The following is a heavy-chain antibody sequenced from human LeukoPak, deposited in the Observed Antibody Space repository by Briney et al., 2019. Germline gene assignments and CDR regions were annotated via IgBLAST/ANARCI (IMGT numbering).Heavy chain of an antibody. CDR3: ARRWDYSDYRYTFDF. D-gene: IGHD4-11*01. V-gene: IGHV3-33*01. Sequence: GRSLRLSCAASGFTFSSYGMHWVRQAPGKGLEWVAVIWYDGSNKYYADSVKGRFTISRDNSKNTLYLQMNSLRAEDTAVYYCARRWDYSDYRYTFDFWGQGTMVTVSS. CDR1: GFTFSSYG. J-gene: IGHJ3*01. CDR2: IWYDGSNK.